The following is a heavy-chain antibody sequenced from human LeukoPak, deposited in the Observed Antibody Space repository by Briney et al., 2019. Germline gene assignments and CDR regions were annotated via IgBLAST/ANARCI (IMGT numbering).Heavy chain of an antibody. Sequence: ASVKVSCKASGYTFTSYYIHWVRQAPGQGLEWMGWISAYNGNTNYAQKLQGRVTMTRNTSISTAYMELSSLRSEDTAVYYCARGPSMRYCSSTSCYSARYYFDYWGQGTLVTVSS. J-gene: IGHJ4*02. V-gene: IGHV1-8*02. CDR2: ISAYNGNT. CDR3: ARGPSMRYCSSTSCYSARYYFDY. CDR1: GYTFTSYY. D-gene: IGHD2-2*02.